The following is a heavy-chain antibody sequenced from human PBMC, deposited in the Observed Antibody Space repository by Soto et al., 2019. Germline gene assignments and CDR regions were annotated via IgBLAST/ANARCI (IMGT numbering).Heavy chain of an antibody. Sequence: QVQLVQSGAEVKKPGASVKVSCKASGYTFTSYDINWVRQATGQGLEWMGWMNPNSGNTGYAQKFQGRVTMTRNTSRWTAYIELTSLRSEGTAVYYCPREKTSYGTDVWGQGTTVTVSS. CDR3: PREKTSYGTDV. J-gene: IGHJ6*02. CDR1: GYTFTSYD. CDR2: MNPNSGNT. V-gene: IGHV1-8*01.